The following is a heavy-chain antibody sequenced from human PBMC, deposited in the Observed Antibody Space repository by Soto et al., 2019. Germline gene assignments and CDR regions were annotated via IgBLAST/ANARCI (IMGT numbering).Heavy chain of an antibody. V-gene: IGHV3-48*02. CDR2: ISSSISTM. J-gene: IGHJ4*02. CDR1: GFTFSSYS. D-gene: IGHD5-18*01. Sequence: EVQLVESGGGLVQPGGSLRLSCAASGFTFSSYSMNWVRQAPGKGLEWLSYISSSISTMHYADSVKGRFTISRDNAKNPLYLQINSMRDEDTAVYDCAREVRDTAVADFDYWGQGTLVTVSS. CDR3: AREVRDTAVADFDY.